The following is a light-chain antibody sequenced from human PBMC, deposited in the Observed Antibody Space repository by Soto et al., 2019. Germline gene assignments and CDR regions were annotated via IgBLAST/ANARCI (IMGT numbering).Light chain of an antibody. V-gene: IGKV3-15*01. CDR3: QQYNKWPPYT. CDR1: QSLNNN. Sequence: EIVMTQSPATLSVSPGERATLSCRASQSLNNNLAWYQQKPGQAPRLLIYGASTRATGIPARFSGSGSGTEFTHTISSLQSEDFAVYYCQQYNKWPPYTFGQGTKLEIK. CDR2: GAS. J-gene: IGKJ2*01.